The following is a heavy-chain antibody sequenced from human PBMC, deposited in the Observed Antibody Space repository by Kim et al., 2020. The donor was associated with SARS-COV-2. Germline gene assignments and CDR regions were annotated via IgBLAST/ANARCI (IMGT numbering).Heavy chain of an antibody. D-gene: IGHD2-2*01. CDR1: GFTFSDYY. Sequence: LSLTCAASGFTFSDYYMSWIRQAPGKGLEWVSYISSSSSYTNYADSVKGRFTISRDNAKNSLYLQMNSLRAEDTAVYYCARVKCSSTRCGHDYYYYYGMDVWGQGTTVTVSS. J-gene: IGHJ6*02. CDR3: ARVKCSSTRCGHDYYYYYGMDV. V-gene: IGHV3-11*05. CDR2: ISSSSSYT.